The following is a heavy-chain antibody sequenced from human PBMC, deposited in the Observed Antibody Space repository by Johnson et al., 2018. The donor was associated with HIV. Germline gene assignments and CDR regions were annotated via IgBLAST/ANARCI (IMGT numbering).Heavy chain of an antibody. Sequence: VQLVESGGGLVQPGGSLRLSCAASGVTVSSNYMTWVRQAPGKGLEWVSVLFSGGTTYYADSVKGRFTISRDNSKNTLYLQMNSLRADDTALYYCARGGLGFQNIHDPFDIWGQGTMVTVSS. CDR3: ARGGLGFQNIHDPFDI. J-gene: IGHJ3*02. D-gene: IGHD1/OR15-1a*01. CDR1: GVTVSSNY. V-gene: IGHV3-66*01. CDR2: LFSGGTT.